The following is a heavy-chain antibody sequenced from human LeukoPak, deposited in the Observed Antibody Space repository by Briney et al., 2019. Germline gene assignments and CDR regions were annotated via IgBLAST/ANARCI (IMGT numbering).Heavy chain of an antibody. CDR2: IYYSGST. CDR3: ARVGNYYDSSGSIDY. J-gene: IGHJ4*02. Sequence: SETLSLTCTVSGCSISSYYWSWIRQPPGKGLEWIGYIYYSGSTNYNPSLKSRVTISVDTSKNQFSLKLSSVTAADTAVYYCARVGNYYDSSGSIDYWGQGTLVTVSS. V-gene: IGHV4-59*01. D-gene: IGHD3-22*01. CDR1: GCSISSYY.